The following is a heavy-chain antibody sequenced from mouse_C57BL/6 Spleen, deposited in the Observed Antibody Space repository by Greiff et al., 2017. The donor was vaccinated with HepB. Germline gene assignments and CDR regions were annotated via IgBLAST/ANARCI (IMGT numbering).Heavy chain of an antibody. Sequence: EVMLVESGGGLVKPGGSLKLSCAASGFTFSDYGMHWVRQAPEKGLEWVAYISSGSSTIYYADTVKGRFTISRDNAKNTLFLQMTSLRSEDTAMYYCARGSSPLAMDYWGQGTSVTVSS. CDR3: ARGSSPLAMDY. D-gene: IGHD1-1*01. V-gene: IGHV5-17*01. J-gene: IGHJ4*01. CDR1: GFTFSDYG. CDR2: ISSGSSTI.